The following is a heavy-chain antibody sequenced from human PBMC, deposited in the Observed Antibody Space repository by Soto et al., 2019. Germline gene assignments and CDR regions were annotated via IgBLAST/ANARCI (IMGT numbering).Heavy chain of an antibody. V-gene: IGHV4-31*03. CDR2: IGYSGAT. Sequence: SETLSLTCTVSGGSITSGGSFWSWIRQHPGKGPEWIAFIGYSGATSYNPSLASRVTISADTYKSQFSLNLRSVTAADTAVYCCARGGASSKWFAPWGQGTLVTVSS. D-gene: IGHD2-15*01. CDR3: ARGGASSKWFAP. J-gene: IGHJ5*02. CDR1: GGSITSGGSF.